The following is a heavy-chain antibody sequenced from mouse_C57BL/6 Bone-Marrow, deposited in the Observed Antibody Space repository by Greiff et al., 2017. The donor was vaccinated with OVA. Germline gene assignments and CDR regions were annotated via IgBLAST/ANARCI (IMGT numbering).Heavy chain of an antibody. CDR2: INPSTGGT. J-gene: IGHJ4*01. Sequence: EVQLQQSGPELVKPGASVKISCKASGYSFTGYYMNWVKQSPEKSLEWIGEINPSTGGTTYNQKFKAKATLTVDKSSSTAYMQLKSLTSEDSAVYYCARRINWGYYYAMDYWGQGTSVTVSS. D-gene: IGHD4-1*01. CDR1: GYSFTGYY. CDR3: ARRINWGYYYAMDY. V-gene: IGHV1-42*01.